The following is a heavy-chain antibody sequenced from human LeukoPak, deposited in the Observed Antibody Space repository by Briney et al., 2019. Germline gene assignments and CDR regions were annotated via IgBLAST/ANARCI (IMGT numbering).Heavy chain of an antibody. CDR2: IDWDDDK. J-gene: IGHJ4*02. CDR1: GFSLSTSGMR. Sequence: ESGPTLVNPTQTLTLTCTFSGFSLSTSGMRVSWIRQPPGKALEWLALIDWDDDKFYSTSLKTRLTISKDTSKNQVVLTMTNMDPVDTATYYCARMGGGSGSYYTEDWGQGTLVTVSS. CDR3: ARMGGGSGSYYTED. D-gene: IGHD3-10*01. V-gene: IGHV2-70*04.